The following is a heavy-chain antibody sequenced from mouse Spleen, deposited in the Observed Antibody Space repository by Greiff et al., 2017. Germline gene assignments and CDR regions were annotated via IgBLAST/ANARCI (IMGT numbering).Heavy chain of an antibody. CDR2: IWSDGST. Sequence: VKLMESGPGLVAPSQSLSITCTISGFSLTSYGVHWVRQPPGKGLEWLVVIWSDGSTTYNSALKSRLSISKDNSKSQVFLKMNSLQTDDTAMYYCARASGNYYAMDYWGQGTSVTVSS. CDR1: GFSLTSYG. J-gene: IGHJ4*01. D-gene: IGHD2-1*01. CDR3: ARASGNYYAMDY. V-gene: IGHV2-6-1*01.